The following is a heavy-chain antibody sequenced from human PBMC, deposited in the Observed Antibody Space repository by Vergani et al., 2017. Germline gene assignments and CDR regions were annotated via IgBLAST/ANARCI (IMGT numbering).Heavy chain of an antibody. D-gene: IGHD6-19*01. CDR3: AKVGQDGWGSGWYHDY. CDR1: GFTFSSYG. J-gene: IGHJ4*02. Sequence: QVQLVESGGGVVQPGRSLRLSCAASGFTFSSYGMHWVRQAPGKGLEWVAVIWYDGSNKYYADSVKGRFTISRDNSKNTLYLQMNSLRAEDTAVYYCAKVGQDGWGSGWYHDYWGQGTLVTVSS. V-gene: IGHV3-33*06. CDR2: IWYDGSNK.